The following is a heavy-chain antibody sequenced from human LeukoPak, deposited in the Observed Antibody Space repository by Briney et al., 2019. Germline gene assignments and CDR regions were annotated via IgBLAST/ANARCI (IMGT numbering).Heavy chain of an antibody. D-gene: IGHD3-22*01. CDR1: GGSISSGDYY. CDR3: ARPYYYDSRIDP. Sequence: PSETLSLTCTVSGGSISSGDYYWSWIRQPPGKGLEWIAYMYYNGSTYYNPSLKSRVTTSADTSKNQLSLKLSSVTAADTAVYYCARPYYYDSRIDPWGQGILVTVSS. J-gene: IGHJ5*02. CDR2: MYYNGST. V-gene: IGHV4-30-4*01.